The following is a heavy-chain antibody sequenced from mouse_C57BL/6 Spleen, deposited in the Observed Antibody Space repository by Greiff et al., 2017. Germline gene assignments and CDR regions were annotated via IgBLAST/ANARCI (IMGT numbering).Heavy chain of an antibody. D-gene: IGHD2-2*01. J-gene: IGHJ2*01. V-gene: IGHV1-82*01. Sequence: QVQLQQSGPELVKPGASVKISCKASGYAFSSSWMNWVKQRPGQGLEWIGRIYPGDGDTNYNGKFKGKATLTADTSSGTAYMQLSSLTSEDSAVYFCAREWVTTDYFDYWGQGTTLTVSS. CDR2: IYPGDGDT. CDR1: GYAFSSSW. CDR3: AREWVTTDYFDY.